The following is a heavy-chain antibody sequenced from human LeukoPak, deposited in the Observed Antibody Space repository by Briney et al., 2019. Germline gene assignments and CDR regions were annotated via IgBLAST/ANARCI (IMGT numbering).Heavy chain of an antibody. CDR2: IYSGGST. CDR1: GFTVSSNY. D-gene: IGHD6-13*01. CDR3: ARAGYSSSWFFDY. Sequence: RGSLRLSCAASGFTVSSNYMSWVRQAPGKGLEWVSVIYSGGSTYYADSVKGRFTISRHNSKNTLYLQMNSLRAEDTAVYYCARAGYSSSWFFDYWGQGTLVTVSS. V-gene: IGHV3-53*04. J-gene: IGHJ4*02.